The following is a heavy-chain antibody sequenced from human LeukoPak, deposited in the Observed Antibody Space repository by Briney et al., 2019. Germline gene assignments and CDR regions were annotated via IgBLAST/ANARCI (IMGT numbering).Heavy chain of an antibody. D-gene: IGHD2-2*01. CDR2: IKEDGSKK. CDR1: GFTLSSYW. CDR3: AREDQLLLDY. J-gene: IGHJ4*02. V-gene: IGHV3-7*01. Sequence: GGSLRLSCGASGFTLSSYWMTWVRQAPGKGLEWVANIKEDGSKKYHVESVRGRFTISRDNAENSLYLQMNSLRAEDAAVYYCAREDQLLLDYWGQGTLVTVSS.